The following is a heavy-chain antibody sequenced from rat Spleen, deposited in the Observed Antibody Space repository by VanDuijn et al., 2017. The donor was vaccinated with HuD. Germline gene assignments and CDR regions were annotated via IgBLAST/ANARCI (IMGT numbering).Heavy chain of an antibody. D-gene: IGHD1-6*01. V-gene: IGHV5-31*01. CDR1: GFTFNNNW. Sequence: EVQLVESGGGLVQPGRSLKLSCVASGFTFNNNWMTWIRQAPGKGLEWVASITNTGGSTYYPDSVKDRFTVSRDNGKSILYLQMNSLRSEDTATYYCTRMYTTDYYWFFDFWGPGTMVTVSS. CDR2: ITNTGGST. CDR3: TRMYTTDYYWFFDF. J-gene: IGHJ1*01.